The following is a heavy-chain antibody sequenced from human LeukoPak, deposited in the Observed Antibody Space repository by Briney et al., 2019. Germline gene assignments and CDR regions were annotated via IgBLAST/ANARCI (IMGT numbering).Heavy chain of an antibody. CDR1: GYTFTGYY. CDR3: AGDRLHPPDWFDP. Sequence: ASVKVSCKASGYTFTGYYMHWVRQAPGRGLEWMGWINPNSGGTNYAQKFQGRVTMTRDTSISTAYMELSRLRSDDTAVYYCAGDRLHPPDWFDPWGQGTLVTVSS. CDR2: INPNSGGT. V-gene: IGHV1-2*02. J-gene: IGHJ5*02.